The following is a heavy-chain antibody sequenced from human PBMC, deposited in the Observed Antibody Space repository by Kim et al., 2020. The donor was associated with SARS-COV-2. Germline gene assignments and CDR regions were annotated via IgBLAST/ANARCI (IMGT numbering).Heavy chain of an antibody. D-gene: IGHD3-10*01. CDR3: ERRRSGISEY. CDR2: INPNSGDT. CDR1: GYTFTGYY. Sequence: ASVKVSCKASGYTFTGYYVHWVRQAPGQGLEWMGWINPNSGDTKYAQKFQGRVTMTRDTSISAVYVELSGLTSDDTAVYYCERRRSGISEYWGQGTLVIV. J-gene: IGHJ4*02. V-gene: IGHV1-2*02.